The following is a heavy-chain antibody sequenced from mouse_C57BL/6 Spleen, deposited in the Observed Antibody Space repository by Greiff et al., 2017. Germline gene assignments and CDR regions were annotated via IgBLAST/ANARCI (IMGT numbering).Heavy chain of an antibody. V-gene: IGHV1-66*01. D-gene: IGHD4-1*01. J-gene: IGHJ2*01. CDR1: GYSFTSYY. Sequence: VMLVESGPELVKPGASVKISCKASGYSFTSYYIHWVKQRPGQGLEWIGWIYPGSGNTKYNEKFKGKATLTADTSSSTAYMQLSSLTSEDSAVYYCAREGLTGTGDYWGQGTTLTVSS. CDR3: AREGLTGTGDY. CDR2: IYPGSGNT.